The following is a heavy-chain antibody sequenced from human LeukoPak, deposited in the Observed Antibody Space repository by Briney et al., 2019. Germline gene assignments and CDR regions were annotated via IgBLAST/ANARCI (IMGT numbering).Heavy chain of an antibody. Sequence: GGSLRLSCAASGFTFSSYGIHWVRQAPGKELEWVAFIRYDGSNKYYADSVKGRFTISRDNSKNALYLQMNSLRAEDTAVYYCAKDLQEWLSLNYFDYWGQGTLVTVSS. V-gene: IGHV3-30*02. CDR3: AKDLQEWLSLNYFDY. CDR1: GFTFSSYG. J-gene: IGHJ4*02. D-gene: IGHD3-3*01. CDR2: IRYDGSNK.